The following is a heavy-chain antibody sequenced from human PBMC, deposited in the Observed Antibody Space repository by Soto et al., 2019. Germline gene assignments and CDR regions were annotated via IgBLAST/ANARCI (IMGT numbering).Heavy chain of an antibody. CDR2: IYYRGNT. J-gene: IGHJ4*02. D-gene: IGHD3-9*01. CDR3: ARHPGYYDILTGYTTYYFDY. Sequence: KPSETLSLTCTVSGGSIGTYYWSWIRQPPGKGLEWIGYIYYRGNTDYNPSLKSRVTISLDTPKNQFSLKLSSVTAADTAVYYCARHPGYYDILTGYTTYYFDYWGQGILVT. V-gene: IGHV4-59*08. CDR1: GGSIGTYY.